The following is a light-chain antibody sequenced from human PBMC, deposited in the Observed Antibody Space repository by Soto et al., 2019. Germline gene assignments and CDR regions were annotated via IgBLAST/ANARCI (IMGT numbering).Light chain of an antibody. V-gene: IGLV2-14*03. CDR3: NSYTGSNTPVL. CDR2: DVS. CDR1: SSDIGRYNY. Sequence: QSALTQPASVSGSPGQSITISCTGTSSDIGRYNYVSWYQQHPGKAPKLMIYDVSNRPSGVSNRFSGSKSGNTASLTISGLQAEDEADYYCNSYTGSNTPVLFGGGTKVTVL. J-gene: IGLJ2*01.